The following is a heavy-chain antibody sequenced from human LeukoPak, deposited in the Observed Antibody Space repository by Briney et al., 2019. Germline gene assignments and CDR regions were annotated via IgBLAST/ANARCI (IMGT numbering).Heavy chain of an antibody. D-gene: IGHD6-19*01. CDR3: AREIQGVESHSGWYPAFDY. CDR1: GYTFTSYA. J-gene: IGHJ4*02. V-gene: IGHV7-4-1*02. Sequence: ASVKVSCKASGYTFTSYAMNWVRQAPGQGLEWMGWINTNTGNPTYAQGFTGRFVFSLDTSVSTAYLQISSLKAEDTAVYYCAREIQGVESHSGWYPAFDYWGQGTLVTVSS. CDR2: INTNTGNP.